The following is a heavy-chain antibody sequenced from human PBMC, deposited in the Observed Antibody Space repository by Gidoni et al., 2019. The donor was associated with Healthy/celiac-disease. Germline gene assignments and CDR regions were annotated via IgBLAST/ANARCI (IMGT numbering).Heavy chain of an antibody. CDR1: AFTFDDSA. J-gene: IGHJ5*02. Sequence: EVQLLESGGGLLPPGRSLILSCAASAFTFDDSAMHGVRQAPGKGLEWVSGISWNSGSIGYADSVKGRFTISRDNAKNSLYLQMNSLRAEDTALYYCAKMLFGSGSYYIVRWGQGTLVTVSS. CDR2: ISWNSGSI. D-gene: IGHD3-10*01. CDR3: AKMLFGSGSYYIVR. V-gene: IGHV3-9*01.